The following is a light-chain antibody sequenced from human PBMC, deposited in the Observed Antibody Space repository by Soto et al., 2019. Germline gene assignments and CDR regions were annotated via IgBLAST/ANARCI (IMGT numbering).Light chain of an antibody. J-gene: IGLJ3*02. CDR1: SSDVGGRNY. V-gene: IGLV2-8*01. Sequence: QSALTQPPSASGSPGHSVTISCTGTSSDVGGRNYVSWYQQHPGKAPKVMIYEVTKRPSGVPDRFSGSKSGNTASLTVSGLQAEDEADYYCCSYAGNNHWVLGGGTKLTVL. CDR2: EVT. CDR3: CSYAGNNHWV.